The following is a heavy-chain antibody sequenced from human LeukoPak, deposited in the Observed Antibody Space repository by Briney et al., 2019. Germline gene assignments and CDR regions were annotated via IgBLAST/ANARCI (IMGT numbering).Heavy chain of an antibody. CDR3: ARGLAVAGTGFDY. V-gene: IGHV3-64*01. D-gene: IGHD6-19*01. Sequence: GGSLRLSCAASGFTFSSYAMHWVRQAPGKGLEYVSAISSNGDNTYYAKSVKGRFTISRDNSKNTLYLQMGSLRAEDTAVYYCARGLAVAGTGFDYWGQGTLVTVSS. CDR1: GFTFSSYA. J-gene: IGHJ4*02. CDR2: ISSNGDNT.